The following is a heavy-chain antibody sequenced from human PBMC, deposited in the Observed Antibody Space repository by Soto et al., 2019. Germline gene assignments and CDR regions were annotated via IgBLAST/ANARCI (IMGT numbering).Heavy chain of an antibody. Sequence: GGSLRLSCAASGFTFSSYSMNWVRQAPGKGLEWVSYISSSSSTIYYADSVKGRFTISRDNAKNSLYLQMNSLRAEDTAVYYCARGEYYGSGKNYYYGMDVWGQGTTVTVSS. V-gene: IGHV3-48*01. J-gene: IGHJ6*02. D-gene: IGHD3-10*01. CDR1: GFTFSSYS. CDR2: ISSSSSTI. CDR3: ARGEYYGSGKNYYYGMDV.